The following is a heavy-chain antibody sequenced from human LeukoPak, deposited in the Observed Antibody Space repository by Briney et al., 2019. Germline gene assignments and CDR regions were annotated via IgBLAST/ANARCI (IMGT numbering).Heavy chain of an antibody. CDR3: ARDRVSIPIVVVPAAIGSVDAFDI. D-gene: IGHD2-2*01. CDR1: GYTFTGYY. V-gene: IGHV1-2*02. CDR2: INPNSGGT. Sequence: ASVKVSCKASGYTFTGYYMHWVRQAPGQGLEWMGWINPNSGGTNYAQKFQGRVTMTRDTSISTAYMELSRLRSDDTAVYYCARDRVSIPIVVVPAAIGSVDAFDIWGQGTMVTVSS. J-gene: IGHJ3*02.